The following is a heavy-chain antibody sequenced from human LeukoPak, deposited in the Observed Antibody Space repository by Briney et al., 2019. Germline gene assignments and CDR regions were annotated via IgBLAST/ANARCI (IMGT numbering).Heavy chain of an antibody. CDR3: ARLVNMVRGGRIDY. Sequence: SETLSLTCAVYGGSFSGYYWSWIRQPPGKGLEWIGEINHSGSTNYNPSLKSRVTISVDTSKNQFSLKLSSVTAADTAVYYCARLVNMVRGGRIDYWGQGTLVTVSS. D-gene: IGHD3-10*01. J-gene: IGHJ4*02. CDR2: INHSGST. CDR1: GGSFSGYY. V-gene: IGHV4-34*01.